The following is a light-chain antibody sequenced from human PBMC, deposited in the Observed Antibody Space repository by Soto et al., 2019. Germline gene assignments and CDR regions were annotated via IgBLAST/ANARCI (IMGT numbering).Light chain of an antibody. J-gene: IGKJ5*01. Sequence: EIVLTPSLGTLSLSPGERATLSCRASQSVSSSYLAWYQQKPGPAPRLLIYDASSRATGIPDRFSGSGSGTDFTLTISRLEPEDFAVYYCQQYGSSPPITFGQGTRLEIK. CDR2: DAS. CDR3: QQYGSSPPIT. V-gene: IGKV3-20*01. CDR1: QSVSSSY.